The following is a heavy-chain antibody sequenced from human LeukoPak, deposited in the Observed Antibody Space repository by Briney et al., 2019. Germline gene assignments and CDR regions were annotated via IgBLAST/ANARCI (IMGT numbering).Heavy chain of an antibody. CDR2: IYHSGST. D-gene: IGHD6-6*01. CDR3: AKTAPRPLARFDP. Sequence: SETLSLTCTVSGYSISSGYYWGWIRQPPGKGLEWIGSIYHSGSTYYNPSLKSRVTISVDTSKNQFSLKLSSVTAADTAVYYCAKTAPRPLARFDPWGQGTLVTVSS. V-gene: IGHV4-38-2*02. CDR1: GYSISSGYY. J-gene: IGHJ5*02.